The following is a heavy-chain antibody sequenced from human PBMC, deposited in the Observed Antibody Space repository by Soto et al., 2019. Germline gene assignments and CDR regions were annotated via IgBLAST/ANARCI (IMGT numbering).Heavy chain of an antibody. CDR1: GFTFTSSA. D-gene: IGHD6-6*01. V-gene: IGHV1-58*02. CDR3: AADSSSLHDAFDI. CDR2: IVVGSGNT. J-gene: IGHJ3*02. Sequence: ASVKVSCKASGFTFTSSAMQWVRQARGQRLEWIGWIVVGSGNTNYAQKFQERVTITRDMSTSTAYMELSSLRSEDTAVYYCAADSSSLHDAFDIWGQGTMVTVSS.